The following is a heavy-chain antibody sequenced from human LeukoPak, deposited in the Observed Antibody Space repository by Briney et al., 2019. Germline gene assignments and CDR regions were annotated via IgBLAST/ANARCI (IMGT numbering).Heavy chain of an antibody. CDR3: ARDFHCSSTPCYAPDAFDI. Sequence: PGGSLRLSCAASGFTFSSYAMSWVRQAPGKGLEWVSAISGSGGSTYYADSVKGRFTISRDNSKNTLYLQMNSLRAEDTAVYYCARDFHCSSTPCYAPDAFDIWGQGTLVTVSS. J-gene: IGHJ3*02. CDR1: GFTFSSYA. CDR2: ISGSGGST. V-gene: IGHV3-23*01. D-gene: IGHD2-2*01.